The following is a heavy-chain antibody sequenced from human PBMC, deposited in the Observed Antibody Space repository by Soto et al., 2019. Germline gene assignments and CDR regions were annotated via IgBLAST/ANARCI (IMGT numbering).Heavy chain of an antibody. J-gene: IGHJ4*02. CDR2: ISAYNGNT. D-gene: IGHD3-9*01. V-gene: IGHV1-18*04. Sequence: ASVKVSCKASGYTFTSYGISWVRQAPGQGLEWMGWISAYNGNTNYAQKLQGRVTMTTDTSTSTAYMELRSLRSDDTAVYYCARGDYSRGYFDWLLPPYLDYWGQGPLVTVSS. CDR3: ARGDYSRGYFDWLLPPYLDY. CDR1: GYTFTSYG.